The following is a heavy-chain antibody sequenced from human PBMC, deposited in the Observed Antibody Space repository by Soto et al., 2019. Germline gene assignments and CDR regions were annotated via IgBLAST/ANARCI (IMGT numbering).Heavy chain of an antibody. CDR2: INHSGST. CDR1: GGSFSGYY. Sequence: SETLSLTCAVYGGSFSGYYWSWIRQPPGKGLEWIGEINHSGSTNYNPSLKSRVTISVDTSKNQFSLKLSSVTAADTAVYYCARGANEQWLGINFDYWGQGTLVTVS. J-gene: IGHJ4*02. CDR3: ARGANEQWLGINFDY. V-gene: IGHV4-34*01. D-gene: IGHD6-19*01.